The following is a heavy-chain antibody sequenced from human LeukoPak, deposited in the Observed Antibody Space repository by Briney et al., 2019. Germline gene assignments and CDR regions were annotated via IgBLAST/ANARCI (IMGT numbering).Heavy chain of an antibody. CDR2: ISSSSSYI. V-gene: IGHV3-21*01. CDR3: AREPPYCSGGSCYLDY. J-gene: IGHJ4*02. Sequence: GGSLRLSCAASGFTFSSYSMNWVRQAPGKRLEWVSSISSSSSYIYYADSVKGRFTISRDNAKNSLYLQMNSLRAEDTAVYYCAREPPYCSGGSCYLDYWGQGTLVTVSS. D-gene: IGHD2-15*01. CDR1: GFTFSSYS.